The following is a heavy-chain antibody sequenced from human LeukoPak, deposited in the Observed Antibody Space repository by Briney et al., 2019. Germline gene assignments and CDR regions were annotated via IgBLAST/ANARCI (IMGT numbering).Heavy chain of an antibody. CDR2: FDPEDGET. V-gene: IGHV1-24*01. D-gene: IGHD2-15*01. Sequence: ASVKVSCKVSGYTRTELSMHWVRQAPGKGLEWMGGFDPEDGETIYAQKFQGRVTMTEDTSTDTAYMELSSLRSEDTAVYYCATKIRSGAPDYYYYYGMDVWGQGTTVTVSS. CDR3: ATKIRSGAPDYYYYYGMDV. J-gene: IGHJ6*02. CDR1: GYTRTELS.